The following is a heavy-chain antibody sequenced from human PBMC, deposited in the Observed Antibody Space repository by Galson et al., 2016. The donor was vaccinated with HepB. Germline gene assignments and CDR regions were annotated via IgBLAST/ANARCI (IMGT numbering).Heavy chain of an antibody. CDR3: AKVDCGGDCKRFDY. V-gene: IGHV3-23*01. CDR1: GFTFNTYA. CDR2: LSASGGST. Sequence: SLRLSCAASGFTFNTYAMSWVRQAPGKGLEWVSTLSASGGSTNYADSVKGRFTISRVNSKNTLYLQMSSLRAEDTALYYCAKVDCGGDCKRFDYWGQGTLVTVSS. D-gene: IGHD2-21*02. J-gene: IGHJ4*02.